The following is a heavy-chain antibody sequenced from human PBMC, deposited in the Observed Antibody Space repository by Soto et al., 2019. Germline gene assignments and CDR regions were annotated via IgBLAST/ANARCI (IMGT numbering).Heavy chain of an antibody. D-gene: IGHD2-2*01. Sequence: QVQLVQSGAEVKKPGSSVKVSCKASGGTFSSYAISWVRQDPGQGLEWMGGIIPIFGTANYAQKFQVRVTNTADESTTTAYRELSILISDDTAVYYCARHVPAAGYYYVMDVWGQGTTVTVSS. CDR1: GGTFSSYA. CDR3: ARHVPAAGYYYVMDV. CDR2: IIPIFGTA. J-gene: IGHJ6*02. V-gene: IGHV1-69*12.